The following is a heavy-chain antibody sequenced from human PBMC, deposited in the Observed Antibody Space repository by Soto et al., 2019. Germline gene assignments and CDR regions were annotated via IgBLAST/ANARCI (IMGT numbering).Heavy chain of an antibody. J-gene: IGHJ4*02. V-gene: IGHV4-61*08. CDR2: IHYSGATSFFP. CDR3: AAGEASSRNLAPYYLDF. CDR1: GGSIDSGDYY. D-gene: IGHD6-13*01. Sequence: SETLSLTXTVSGGSIDSGDYYWTWIRQPPGKGLEWIGYIHYSGATSFFPSYNPSLRGRVTISEDTSKNQFSLKLLSVTTADTAVYFCAAGEASSRNLAPYYLDFWGQGTLVTVSS.